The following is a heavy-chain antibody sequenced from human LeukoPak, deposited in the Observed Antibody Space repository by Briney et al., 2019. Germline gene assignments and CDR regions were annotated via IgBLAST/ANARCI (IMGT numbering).Heavy chain of an antibody. D-gene: IGHD3-22*01. Sequence: GGSLRLSCAASGFTFSTYDMSWVRQAPGKGLEWVANIKQDGSEKYYVDSVKGRFTISRDNAKNSLYLQMNSLRAEDTAVYYCAKGSTNYYDSRATFDYWGQGTLVTVSS. CDR2: IKQDGSEK. CDR3: AKGSTNYYDSRATFDY. CDR1: GFTFSTYD. V-gene: IGHV3-7*03. J-gene: IGHJ4*02.